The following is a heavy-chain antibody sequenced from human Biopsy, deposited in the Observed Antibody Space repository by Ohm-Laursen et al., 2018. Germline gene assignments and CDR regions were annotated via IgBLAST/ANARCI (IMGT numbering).Heavy chain of an antibody. Sequence: TLSLTCTVSGVSITAYYWSWIRQPPGKGLECIGNIHHSGSTNYNPSLKSRLTISVDTSKNQFSLTLSSVTAADTAVYYCARDSGILNYGNFKYYHYYGMDVWGQGTKVTVSS. D-gene: IGHD4-11*01. CDR3: ARDSGILNYGNFKYYHYYGMDV. J-gene: IGHJ6*02. CDR1: GVSITAYY. CDR2: IHHSGST. V-gene: IGHV4-59*01.